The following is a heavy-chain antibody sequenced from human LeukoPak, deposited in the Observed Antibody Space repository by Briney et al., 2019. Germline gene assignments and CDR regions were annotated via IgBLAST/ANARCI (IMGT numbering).Heavy chain of an antibody. CDR1: GGSINSSSYY. CDR2: IYYSGST. Sequence: PSETLSLTCTVSGGSINSSSYYWGWIRQPPGKGLEWIGSIYYSGSTYYNPSLKSRVTISVDTSKNQFSLKLSSVTAAVTAVYYCARGGVGAVAYFDYWGQGTLVTVSS. V-gene: IGHV4-39*07. J-gene: IGHJ4*02. D-gene: IGHD1-26*01. CDR3: ARGGVGAVAYFDY.